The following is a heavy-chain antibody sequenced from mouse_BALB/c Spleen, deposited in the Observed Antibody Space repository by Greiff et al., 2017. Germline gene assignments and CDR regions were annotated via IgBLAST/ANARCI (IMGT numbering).Heavy chain of an antibody. CDR3: ARKPTGSYWYFDV. Sequence: EVQLQQSGPELMKPGASVKISCKASGYSFTSYYMHWVKQSHGKSLEWIGYIDPFNGGTSYNQKFKGKATLTVDKSSSTAYMHLSSLTSEDSAVYYCARKPTGSYWYFDVWGAGTTVTVSS. CDR1: GYSFTSYY. V-gene: IGHV1-28*01. J-gene: IGHJ1*01. CDR2: IDPFNGGT. D-gene: IGHD4-1*02.